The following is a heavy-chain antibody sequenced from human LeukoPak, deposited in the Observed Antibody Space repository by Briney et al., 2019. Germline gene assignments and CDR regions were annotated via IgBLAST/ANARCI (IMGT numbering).Heavy chain of an antibody. CDR1: GYSFTSYW. CDR2: IYPGDSNT. Sequence: GESLKISCKGSGYSFTSYWIGWVRQMPGKGLEWMGIIYPGDSNTRYSPSFQGQVTISADKSINTAYLQWSSLKASDTAMYYCXXXXIEVAGNSFDYWGQGTLVTVSS. V-gene: IGHV5-51*01. J-gene: IGHJ4*02. D-gene: IGHD6-19*01. CDR3: XXXXIEVAGNSFDY.